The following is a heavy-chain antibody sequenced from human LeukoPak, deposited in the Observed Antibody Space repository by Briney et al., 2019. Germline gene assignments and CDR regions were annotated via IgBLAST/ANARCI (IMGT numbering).Heavy chain of an antibody. CDR3: AKEIEQLDY. D-gene: IGHD6-6*01. CDR1: GFTFSSYA. J-gene: IGHJ4*02. V-gene: IGHV3-23*01. Sequence: PGGSLRLSCAASGFTFSSYAMSWVRQAPGKGLEWVSGISGTGGSTYYADSVKGRFTISRDNSKNTLYLQMNSLRAVDTAVYFCAKEIEQLDYWGQGTLVTVSS. CDR2: ISGTGGST.